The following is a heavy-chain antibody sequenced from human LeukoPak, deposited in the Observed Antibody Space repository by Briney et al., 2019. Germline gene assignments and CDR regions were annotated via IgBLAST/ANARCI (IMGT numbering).Heavy chain of an antibody. D-gene: IGHD1-14*01. J-gene: IGHJ3*02. CDR1: GYTSIDYF. Sequence: ASVKVSCKASGYTSIDYFIHWLRQTPGQGLEWLGWINPNSGVTRYAQKFQGRVTLTRDTAAYMELSSLKYDDTAVYYCARAVSGTLGGAFDMWGQGTAVTVSS. CDR2: INPNSGVT. CDR3: ARAVSGTLGGAFDM. V-gene: IGHV1-2*02.